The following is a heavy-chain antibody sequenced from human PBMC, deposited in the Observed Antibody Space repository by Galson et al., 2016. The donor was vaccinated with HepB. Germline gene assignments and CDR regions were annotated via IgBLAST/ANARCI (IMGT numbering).Heavy chain of an antibody. CDR1: GYTFTNYD. CDR3: ARGRDYGDNPFDD. J-gene: IGHJ4*02. V-gene: IGHV1-8*01. D-gene: IGHD4-17*01. Sequence: SVKVSCKASGYTFTNYDINWVRQAPGQGLEWMGWVNPNSRNTGYAQKFQGRVTMTRDTSISTAYLELSSLTSEDTGVYFCARGRDYGDNPFDDWGQGTLVAVSS. CDR2: VNPNSRNT.